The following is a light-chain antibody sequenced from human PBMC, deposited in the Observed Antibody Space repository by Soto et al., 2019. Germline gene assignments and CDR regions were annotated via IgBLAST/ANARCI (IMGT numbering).Light chain of an antibody. CDR1: QSISSW. CDR2: DAS. Sequence: DIQMTQSPSTLSASVRDRVTITCRASQSISSWLAWYQQKPGKAPKLLIYDASSLESGGPSRFSGSGSGTEFTLTISSLQPDDFATYYCQQYNSAPFTFGPGTKVDIK. J-gene: IGKJ3*01. CDR3: QQYNSAPFT. V-gene: IGKV1-5*01.